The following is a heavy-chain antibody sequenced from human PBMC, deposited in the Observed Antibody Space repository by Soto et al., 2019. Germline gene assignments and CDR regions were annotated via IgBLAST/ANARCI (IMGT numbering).Heavy chain of an antibody. CDR3: ARDASYYSLWSGYYPSRNGMDV. D-gene: IGHD3-3*01. Sequence: QVQVVESGGGVVQPGRSPRLSCAASGFTFSSFGMHWVRQAPGKGLEWVSLIWYDGSKKSYGDSVKGRFTISRDNSRNTVYLHMNSLRADDTAVYYCARDASYYSLWSGYYPSRNGMDVWGQGTTVTVSS. J-gene: IGHJ6*02. CDR2: IWYDGSKK. V-gene: IGHV3-33*01. CDR1: GFTFSSFG.